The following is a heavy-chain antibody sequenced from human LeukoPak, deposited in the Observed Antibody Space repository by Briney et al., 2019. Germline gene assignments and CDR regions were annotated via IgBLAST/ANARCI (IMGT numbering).Heavy chain of an antibody. CDR1: GFTFDDYA. D-gene: IGHD2-8*01. CDR3: AKDLGYCTNGVCYVAPDLDY. CDR2: ISWDGGST. V-gene: IGHV3-43D*04. Sequence: GGSLRLSCAASGFTFDDYAIHWVRQAPGKGLEWVSLISWDGGSTYYADSVKGRFTISRDNSKNSLYLQMNSLRAEDTALYYCAKDLGYCTNGVCYVAPDLDYWGQGTLVTVSS. J-gene: IGHJ4*02.